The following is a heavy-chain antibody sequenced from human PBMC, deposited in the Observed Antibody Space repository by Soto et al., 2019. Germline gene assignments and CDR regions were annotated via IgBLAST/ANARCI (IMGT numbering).Heavy chain of an antibody. V-gene: IGHV4-59*01. Sequence: KSSETLSLTCTVSGGSISSYYCSWIRQPPGKGLEWIGYIYYSGSTNYNPSLKSRVTISVDTSKNQFSLKLSSVTAADTAVYYCARESRDKHAFDIWGQGTMVTVSS. CDR1: GGSISSYY. CDR3: ARESRDKHAFDI. D-gene: IGHD2-21*01. CDR2: IYYSGST. J-gene: IGHJ3*02.